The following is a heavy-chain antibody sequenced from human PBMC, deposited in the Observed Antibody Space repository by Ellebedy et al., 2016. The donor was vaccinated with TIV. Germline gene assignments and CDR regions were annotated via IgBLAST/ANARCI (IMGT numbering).Heavy chain of an antibody. V-gene: IGHV5-51*01. CDR1: GYSFTHYW. CDR3: ARQYYTSSWPYFDY. D-gene: IGHD6-13*01. CDR2: ISPGDTDT. Sequence: GESLKISCKASGYSFTHYWIAWVRQMPGKGLEWMGIISPGDTDTRYSPSFEGQVTISADESLSTAYLQWSSLKASDTAMYYCARQYYTSSWPYFDYWGQGTLVTVSS. J-gene: IGHJ4*02.